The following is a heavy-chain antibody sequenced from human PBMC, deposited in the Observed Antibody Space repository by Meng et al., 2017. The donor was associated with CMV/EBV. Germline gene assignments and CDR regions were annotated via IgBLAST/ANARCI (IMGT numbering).Heavy chain of an antibody. V-gene: IGHV3-23*01. CDR3: AKKRERGRGWFSYFDY. CDR1: GFTFSSYA. Sequence: GESLKISCAASGFTFSSYAMSWVRQAPGKGLEWVSAISGSGGSTHYADSVKGRFTISRDNSKNTLYLQMNSLRAEDTAVYYCAKKRERGRGWFSYFDYWGQGTLVTVSS. CDR2: ISGSGGST. J-gene: IGHJ4*02. D-gene: IGHD6-19*01.